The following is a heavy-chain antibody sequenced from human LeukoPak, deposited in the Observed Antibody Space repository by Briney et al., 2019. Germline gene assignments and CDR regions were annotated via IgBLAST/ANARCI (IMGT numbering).Heavy chain of an antibody. CDR1: GDSISSGYY. CDR2: IYHSGST. V-gene: IGHV4-38-2*01. Sequence: KPSETLSLTCAVSGDSISSGYYWGWIRQPPGKGLEWIGSIYHSGSTYYNPSLKSRVTISVDTSKNQFSLKLSSVTAADTAVYYCARRPGIAVAEYYFDYWGQGTLVTVSS. D-gene: IGHD6-19*01. CDR3: ARRPGIAVAEYYFDY. J-gene: IGHJ4*02.